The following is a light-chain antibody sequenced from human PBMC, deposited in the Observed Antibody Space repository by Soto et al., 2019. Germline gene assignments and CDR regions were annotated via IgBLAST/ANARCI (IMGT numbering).Light chain of an antibody. J-gene: IGKJ4*01. CDR3: QEYNNWPALT. CDR1: QSISRN. CDR2: GAS. V-gene: IGKV3-15*01. Sequence: EIVMSQSPASLSVSPGERATLSCKASQSISRNLAWYQQRPGQPPRLIISGASTRATGIPDRFSGSGSGTEFTITISSMQSEDFAVYYCQEYNNWPALTFGGGTKVDI.